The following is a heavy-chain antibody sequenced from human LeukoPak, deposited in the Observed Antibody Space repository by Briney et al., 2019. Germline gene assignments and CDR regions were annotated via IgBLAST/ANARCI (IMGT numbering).Heavy chain of an antibody. CDR2: ISYDGSNK. CDR1: GFTFSSYA. CDR3: ARIWDYDSSGLAPGDY. V-gene: IGHV3-30*04. D-gene: IGHD3-22*01. J-gene: IGHJ4*02. Sequence: PGGSLRLSCAASGFTFSSYAMHWVRQAPGKGLEWVAFISYDGSNKYYADSVKGRFTISRDNAKNTLYLQMNSLRAEDTAVYYCARIWDYDSSGLAPGDYWGQGTLVTVSS.